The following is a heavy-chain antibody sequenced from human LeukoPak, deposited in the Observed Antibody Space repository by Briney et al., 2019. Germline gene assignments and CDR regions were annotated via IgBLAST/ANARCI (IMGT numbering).Heavy chain of an antibody. CDR2: IFSNDEK. D-gene: IGHD6-19*01. V-gene: IGHV2-26*01. CDR3: ARIDGGRSGWLPRGMDV. J-gene: IGHJ6*02. CDR1: GFSLSTTRMG. Sequence: SGPTLVNPTETLTLTCTVSGFSLSTTRMGVSWIRQPPGKALEWLAHIFSNDEKSYSTSLKSRLTISKDTSKCQVVLTMTNLDPVDTATYSCARIDGGRSGWLPRGMDVWGQGTTVAVSS.